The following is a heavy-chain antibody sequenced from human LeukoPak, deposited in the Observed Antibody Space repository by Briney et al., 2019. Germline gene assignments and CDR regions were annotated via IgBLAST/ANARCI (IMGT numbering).Heavy chain of an antibody. CDR2: IASDGSST. CDR3: ARGRPHGNDY. J-gene: IGHJ4*02. Sequence: GGSLRLSCAASGFTFSSYWMNWVRQAPGKGLVWVSRIASDGSSTTYADSVKGRFSISRDNAKNTLYLQMNSLRVEDTAVYYCARGRPHGNDYWGQGTLVTVST. D-gene: IGHD4-23*01. CDR1: GFTFSSYW. V-gene: IGHV3-74*01.